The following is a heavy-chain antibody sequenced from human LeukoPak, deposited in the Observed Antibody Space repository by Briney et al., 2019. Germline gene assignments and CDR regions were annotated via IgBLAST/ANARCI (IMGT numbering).Heavy chain of an antibody. CDR1: GGSFSGYY. CDR2: IYTSGST. Sequence: SETLSLTCAVYGGSFSGYYWSWIRQPPGKGLEWIGRIYTSGSTNYNPSLKSRVTMSVDTSKNQFSLKLSSVTAADTAVYYCARVSLVRGAPDYYFDYWGQGTLVTVSS. J-gene: IGHJ4*02. V-gene: IGHV4-59*10. CDR3: ARVSLVRGAPDYYFDY. D-gene: IGHD3-10*01.